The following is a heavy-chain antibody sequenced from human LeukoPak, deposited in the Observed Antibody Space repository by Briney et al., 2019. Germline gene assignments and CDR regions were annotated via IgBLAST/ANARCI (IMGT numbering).Heavy chain of an antibody. V-gene: IGHV4-59*08. J-gene: IGHJ4*02. CDR1: GDSISSYY. CDR2: IYYSGNT. Sequence: SETLSLTCTVSGDSISSYYWTWIRQPPGKGLEWIRYIYYSGNTNYNPSLKSRVTISLDTSKNQFSLKLTSVTAADTAMYYCARREAKTPNYFDYWGQGALVTVSS. CDR3: ARREAKTPNYFDY.